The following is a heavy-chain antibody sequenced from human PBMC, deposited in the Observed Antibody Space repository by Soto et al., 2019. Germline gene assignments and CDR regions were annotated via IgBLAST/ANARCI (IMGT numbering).Heavy chain of an antibody. CDR2: ISYDGSNK. J-gene: IGHJ3*02. D-gene: IGHD3-10*01. V-gene: IGHV3-30*18. Sequence: GGSLILSCAASGFTFSSYGMHWVRQAPGKGLEWVAVISYDGSNKYYADSVKGRFTISRDNSKNTLYLQMNSLRAEDTAVYYCAKANLGVWFGELLGSAFDIWGQGTMVTXS. CDR3: AKANLGVWFGELLGSAFDI. CDR1: GFTFSSYG.